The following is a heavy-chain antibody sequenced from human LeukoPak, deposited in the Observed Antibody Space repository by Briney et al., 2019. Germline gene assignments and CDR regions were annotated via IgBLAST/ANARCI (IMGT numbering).Heavy chain of an antibody. CDR1: GFTFDDYA. V-gene: IGHV3-9*01. D-gene: IGHD3-3*01. J-gene: IGHJ4*02. CDR2: ISWNSGSI. Sequence: PGGSLRLSCAASGFTFDDYAMHWVRQAPGKGLEWVSGISWNSGSIGYADSVKGRFTISRDNAKNTVFLQMNSLRAEDTAIYYCARDKSTYYTTDYWGQGTLVTVSS. CDR3: ARDKSTYYTTDY.